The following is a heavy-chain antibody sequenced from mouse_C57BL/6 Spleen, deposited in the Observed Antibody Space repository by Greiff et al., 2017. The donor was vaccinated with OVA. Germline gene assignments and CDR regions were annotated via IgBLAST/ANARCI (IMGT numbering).Heavy chain of an antibody. D-gene: IGHD2-3*01. CDR1: GFTFTDYY. CDR2: IRNKANGYTT. J-gene: IGHJ3*01. Sequence: EVQLVESGGGLVQPGGSLSLSCAASGFTFTDYYMSWVRQPPGKALEWLGFIRNKANGYTTEYNASVKGRFTISRDNSQSILYLQMNALRAEDSATYYCARYMDDGYTTNSFAYWGQGTLVTVSA. CDR3: ARYMDDGYTTNSFAY. V-gene: IGHV7-3*01.